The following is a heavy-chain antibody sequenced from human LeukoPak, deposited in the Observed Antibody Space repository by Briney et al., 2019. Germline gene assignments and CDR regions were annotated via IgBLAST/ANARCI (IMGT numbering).Heavy chain of an antibody. CDR3: ARPRTRSSWPDAFDI. CDR2: ICYSGST. CDR1: GGPISSYY. J-gene: IGHJ3*02. V-gene: IGHV4-59*01. Sequence: PSETLSLTCTVSGGPISSYYWSWIRQPPGKGLEWIGHICYSGSTNYNPSLKSRVTISVDASKNQCCLKLSSVTAADTAVYYCARPRTRSSWPDAFDIWGQGTMVTVSS. D-gene: IGHD6-13*01.